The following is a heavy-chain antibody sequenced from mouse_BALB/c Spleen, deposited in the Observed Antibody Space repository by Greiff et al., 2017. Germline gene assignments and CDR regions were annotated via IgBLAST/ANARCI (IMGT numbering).Heavy chain of an antibody. V-gene: IGHV1S127*01. CDR3: TREGERGAY. Sequence: QVQLKQPGAELVKPGASVKMSCKASGYTFTSYWMHWVKQRPGQGLEWIGTIDPSDSYTSYNQKFKGKATLTVDTSSSTAYMQLSSLTSEDSAVYYCTREGERGAYWGQGTLVTVSA. CDR1: GYTFTSYW. J-gene: IGHJ3*01. CDR2: IDPSDSYT.